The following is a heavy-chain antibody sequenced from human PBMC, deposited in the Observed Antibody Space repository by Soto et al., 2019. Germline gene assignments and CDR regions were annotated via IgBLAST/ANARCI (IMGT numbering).Heavy chain of an antibody. Sequence: GGSLRLSCAASGFTFSSYAMSWVRQAPGKGLEWVSAISGSGGSTYYADSVKGRFTISRDNSKNTLYLQMNSLRAEDTAVYYCAKTGYPGIAAAGTIDNWFDPWGQGTLVTVSS. CDR1: GFTFSSYA. D-gene: IGHD6-13*01. CDR3: AKTGYPGIAAAGTIDNWFDP. CDR2: ISGSGGST. V-gene: IGHV3-23*01. J-gene: IGHJ5*02.